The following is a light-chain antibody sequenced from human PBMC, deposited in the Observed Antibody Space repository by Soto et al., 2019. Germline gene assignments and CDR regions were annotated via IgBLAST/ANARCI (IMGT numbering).Light chain of an antibody. CDR1: QSVNSN. CDR2: GAS. J-gene: IGKJ1*01. V-gene: IGKV3-15*01. Sequence: EIVLTQSPATLSLSPGERATLSCRASQSVNSNLAWYQQKLGQAPRVVIYGASTRAAGIPARFSGSGSGTEFILTISSLQSEDFAFYYCQHYNTWPWTFGQGTKVDIK. CDR3: QHYNTWPWT.